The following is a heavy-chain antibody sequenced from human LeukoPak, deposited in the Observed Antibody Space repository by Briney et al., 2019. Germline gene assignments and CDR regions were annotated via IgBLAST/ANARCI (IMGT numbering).Heavy chain of an antibody. D-gene: IGHD2-2*01. CDR3: ATLKGGGYCSSTSCYGWFDP. V-gene: IGHV1-24*01. CDR2: FGPEDGET. Sequence: GASVKVSCKVSGYTLTELSMHWVRQAPGKGLEWMGGFGPEDGETIYAQKFQGRVTMTEDTSTDTAYMELSSLRSEDTAVYYCATLKGGGYCSSTSCYGWFDPWGQGTLVTVSS. J-gene: IGHJ5*02. CDR1: GYTLTELS.